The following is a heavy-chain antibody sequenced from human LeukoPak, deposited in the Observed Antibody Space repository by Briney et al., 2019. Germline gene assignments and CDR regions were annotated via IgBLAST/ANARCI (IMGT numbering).Heavy chain of an antibody. Sequence: PGGSLRLSCAAPGFTFSSYAMSWVRQALGKGLEWVSAISGSGGSTYYADSVKGRFTISRDNSKNTLYLQMNSLRAEDTAVYYCAKQWQQWLDRTFDYWGQGTLVTVSS. V-gene: IGHV3-23*01. D-gene: IGHD6-19*01. CDR1: GFTFSSYA. J-gene: IGHJ4*02. CDR3: AKQWQQWLDRTFDY. CDR2: ISGSGGST.